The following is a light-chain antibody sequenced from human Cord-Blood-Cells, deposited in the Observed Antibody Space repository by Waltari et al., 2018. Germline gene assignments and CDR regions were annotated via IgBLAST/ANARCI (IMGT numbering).Light chain of an antibody. CDR1: SSDVGGYNY. CDR2: DVS. CDR3: SSYAGSNNLV. V-gene: IGLV2-8*01. Sequence: QSALTQPASVSGSPGQSITISCTGTSSDVGGYNYVSWYQQHPGKAPKLMIYDVSKRPSGVSKRFSGSKSGNTASLTVSGLQAEDEADYYCSSYAGSNNLVFGTGTKVTVL. J-gene: IGLJ1*01.